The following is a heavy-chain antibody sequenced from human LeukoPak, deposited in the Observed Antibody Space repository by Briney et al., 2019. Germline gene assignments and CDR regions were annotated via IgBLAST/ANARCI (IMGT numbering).Heavy chain of an antibody. Sequence: GGSLPLSCAASGFPFDDYAMHWVRKAPGKGLEGVSGISWNSGSIGYADSVKGRFTISRDNAKNSLYLQMNSLRAEDTALYYWANSPGSDYVSDAFDIWGQGTMVTVSS. V-gene: IGHV3-9*01. D-gene: IGHD3-16*01. CDR1: GFPFDDYA. J-gene: IGHJ3*02. CDR2: ISWNSGSI. CDR3: ANSPGSDYVSDAFDI.